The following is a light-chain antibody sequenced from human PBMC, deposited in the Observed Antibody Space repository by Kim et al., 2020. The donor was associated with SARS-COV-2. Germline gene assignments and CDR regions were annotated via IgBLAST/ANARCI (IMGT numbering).Light chain of an antibody. CDR3: QQSYSTPWT. CDR1: QIISSY. Sequence: ASVGDRDTITCRARQIISSYLNWYQQKPGTAPKLLIYAAASLQSGVPSRFSGGGSGTDLTVTISSLEPEDFANYYCQQSYSTPWTFGQGTKVDIK. CDR2: AAA. J-gene: IGKJ1*01. V-gene: IGKV1-39*01.